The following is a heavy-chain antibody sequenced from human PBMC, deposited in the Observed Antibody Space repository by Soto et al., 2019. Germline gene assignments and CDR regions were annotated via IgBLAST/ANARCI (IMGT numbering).Heavy chain of an antibody. V-gene: IGHV3-30*18. CDR2: ISYDGSNK. D-gene: IGHD2-21*02. CDR3: AKDKVPVVVTAPFDY. J-gene: IGHJ4*02. CDR1: GFTFSSYG. Sequence: QVQLVESGGGVVQPGRSLRLSCAASGFTFSSYGMHWVRQAPGKGLEWVAVISYDGSNKYYADSVKGRFTISRDNSKNTLYVQMNSLRAEDTAVYYCAKDKVPVVVTAPFDYWGQGTLVTVSS.